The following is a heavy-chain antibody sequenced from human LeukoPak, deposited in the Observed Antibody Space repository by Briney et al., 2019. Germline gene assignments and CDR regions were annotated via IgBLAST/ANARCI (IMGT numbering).Heavy chain of an antibody. V-gene: IGHV3-48*03. J-gene: IGHJ6*03. CDR1: GFTFSDYE. CDR2: ISTSGSII. CDR3: ARDATTQVGYVYMDV. D-gene: IGHD5-18*01. Sequence: PGGSLRLSCAASGFTFSDYEMNWVRQAPGKGLEWVSHISTSGSIIHYADSVEGRFTISRDNAKNSLYLQMSSLRAEDTALYYCARDATTQVGYVYMDVWGKGTTVTISS.